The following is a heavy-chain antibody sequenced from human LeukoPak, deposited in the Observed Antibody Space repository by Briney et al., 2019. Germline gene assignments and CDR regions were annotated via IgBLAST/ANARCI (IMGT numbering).Heavy chain of an antibody. D-gene: IGHD5-18*01. CDR1: GHTLTELS. V-gene: IGHV1-24*01. Sequence: ASVKVSCKVSGHTLTELSLHWVRQTPGKGLEWMGGFDPEDGETIYAQKFQGRVTMTEDTYTDTAYMELSSLRSEDMAVYYCATWIQLTDAFHIWGQGTMVTVSS. J-gene: IGHJ3*02. CDR3: ATWIQLTDAFHI. CDR2: FDPEDGET.